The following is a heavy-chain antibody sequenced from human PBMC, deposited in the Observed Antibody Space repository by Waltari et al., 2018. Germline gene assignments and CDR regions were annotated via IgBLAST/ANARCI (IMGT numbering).Heavy chain of an antibody. V-gene: IGHV4-31*03. CDR2: IYYSGST. Sequence: QVQLQESGPGLVKPSQTLSLTCTVSGGSISSGGYYWSWIRQHPGKGLEWIGYIYYSGSTYYNPSLKSRVTISVDTSKNQFSLKLSSVTAADTAVYYCARVEVVGWNVEIDYWGQGTLVTVSS. CDR1: GGSISSGGYY. CDR3: ARVEVVGWNVEIDY. J-gene: IGHJ4*02. D-gene: IGHD1-1*01.